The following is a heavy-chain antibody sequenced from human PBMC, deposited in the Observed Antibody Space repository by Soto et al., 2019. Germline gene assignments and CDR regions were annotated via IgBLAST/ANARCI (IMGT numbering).Heavy chain of an antibody. CDR1: GFTFSSYS. J-gene: IGHJ2*01. Sequence: GGSLRLSCSTAGFTFSSYSMHWVRQAPGEGVEYVSAISRNEDSTYNADSVKGRFTIARDNSKNTLYLQMSRLRAEDTAVYFFVKDHRYWSGGSCYPFWCFDLWGRGTLVTVSS. V-gene: IGHV3-64D*08. D-gene: IGHD2-15*01. CDR2: ISRNEDST. CDR3: VKDHRYWSGGSCYPFWCFDL.